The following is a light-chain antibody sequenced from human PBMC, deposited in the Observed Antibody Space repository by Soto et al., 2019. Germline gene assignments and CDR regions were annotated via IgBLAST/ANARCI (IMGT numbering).Light chain of an antibody. CDR1: QSVSSTY. J-gene: IGKJ4*01. CDR2: AAT. V-gene: IGKV3-20*01. Sequence: EIVLTQSPGTMSLSPGERATLSCRASQSVSSTYLAWYQQKPGQAPRLLIYAATTGATGIPDRFSGSGSGTDFTLTISRLEPEDFALYYCQQFGSSQLTFGGGTNVEIK. CDR3: QQFGSSQLT.